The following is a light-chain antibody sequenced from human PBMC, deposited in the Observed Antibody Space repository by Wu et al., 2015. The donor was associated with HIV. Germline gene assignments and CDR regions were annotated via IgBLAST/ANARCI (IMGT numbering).Light chain of an antibody. V-gene: IGKV3-20*01. CDR3: QQHGA. Sequence: EIVLTQSPGTLSLSPGESATLSCRASQSVSSSYLAWYQQKPGQAPRLLIYGASSRATGIPDRFSGSGSGTDFTLTISRLEPEDFAVYYCQQHGAFGQGTKVEIK. CDR2: GAS. J-gene: IGKJ1*01. CDR1: QSVSSSY.